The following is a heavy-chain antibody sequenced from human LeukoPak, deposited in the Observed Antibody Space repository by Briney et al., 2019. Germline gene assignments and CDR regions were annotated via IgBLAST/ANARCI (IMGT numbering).Heavy chain of an antibody. CDR2: ISAYNGNT. V-gene: IGHV1-18*01. D-gene: IGHD3-16*01. J-gene: IGHJ3*01. CDR3: ARDYVLPLEPNDGDGFAF. Sequence: ASVKVSCKASGYTFTNYGISWVRQAPGQGLEWMGWISAYNGNTNYAQHLQGRITMTADTYTSTASMELRSLRSDDTAVYFCARDYVLPLEPNDGDGFAFWGQGTVVTVSS. CDR1: GYTFTNYG.